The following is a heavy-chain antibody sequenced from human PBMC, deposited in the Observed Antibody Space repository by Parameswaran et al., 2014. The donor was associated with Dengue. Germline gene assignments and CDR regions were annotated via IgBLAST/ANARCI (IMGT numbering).Heavy chain of an antibody. CDR3: ARDWLGADAFDI. D-gene: IGHD3-22*01. Sequence: VRQAPGKGLEWVSYISSSGSTIYYADSVKGRFTISRDNAKNSLYLQMNSLRAEDTAVYYCARDWLGADAFDIWAKGQWS. J-gene: IGHJ3*02. V-gene: IGHV3-11*04. CDR2: ISSSGSTI.